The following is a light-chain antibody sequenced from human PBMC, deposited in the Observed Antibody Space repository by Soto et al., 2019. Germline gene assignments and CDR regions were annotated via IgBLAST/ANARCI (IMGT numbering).Light chain of an antibody. V-gene: IGLV2-18*02. J-gene: IGLJ2*01. CDR1: SRDIGTYNH. CDR2: DVS. CDR3: SSYTGSSSLVV. Sequence: QSALTQPPSVSGSPGQSVTISCTGTSRDIGTYNHVSWYQQPPGSAPKLMIYDVSNRPSGVPDRFSGSKSGNTASLTISGLQAEDEADYHCSSYTGSSSLVVFGGGTKVTVL.